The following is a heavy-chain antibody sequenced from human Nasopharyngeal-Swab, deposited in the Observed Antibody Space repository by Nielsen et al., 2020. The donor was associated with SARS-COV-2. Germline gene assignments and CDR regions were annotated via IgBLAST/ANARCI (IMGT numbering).Heavy chain of an antibody. V-gene: IGHV3-74*01. CDR3: LRGMAGYGWFDP. CDR1: GFSISGYW. CDR2: ISSDGGA. J-gene: IGHJ5*02. D-gene: IGHD2-2*03. Sequence: GGSLRLSCAASGFSISGYWMHWVRQAPGKGLVWVSRISSDGGANYADSATGRFTISRDNAKNTVYLQMNSLRDEDTAVYYCLRGMAGYGWFDPWGQGILFTVSS.